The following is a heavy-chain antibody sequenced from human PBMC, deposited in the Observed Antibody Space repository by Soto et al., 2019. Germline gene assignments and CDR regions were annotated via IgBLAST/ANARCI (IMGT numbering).Heavy chain of an antibody. CDR1: GVTFSSYT. Sequence: QVQLVQSGAEVKKPGSSVRVSCKTSGVTFSSYTITWVRQAPGQGLEWMGRIISSVGLPKYAQKFQGRVTITADKSPNTLHMDLSSLRSEDTAVYYCARDLGWSDYREKKEYWGQGTLVTVSS. CDR2: IISSVGLP. J-gene: IGHJ4*02. V-gene: IGHV1-69*08. D-gene: IGHD2-15*01. CDR3: ARDLGWSDYREKKEY.